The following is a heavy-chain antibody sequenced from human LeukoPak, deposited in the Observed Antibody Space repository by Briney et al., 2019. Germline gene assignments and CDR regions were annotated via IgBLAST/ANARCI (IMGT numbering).Heavy chain of an antibody. V-gene: IGHV1-8*01. CDR1: GYTFTSYD. Sequence: ASVKVSCKASGYTFTSYDINWVRQATGQGLEWMGWMNPNSGNTGYAQKFQGRVTMTRNTSISTAYMELSSLRSEDTAVYYCARARLSSPRNYVWGSYRLLEHWGQGTLVTVSS. D-gene: IGHD3-16*02. J-gene: IGHJ4*02. CDR2: MNPNSGNT. CDR3: ARARLSSPRNYVWGSYRLLEH.